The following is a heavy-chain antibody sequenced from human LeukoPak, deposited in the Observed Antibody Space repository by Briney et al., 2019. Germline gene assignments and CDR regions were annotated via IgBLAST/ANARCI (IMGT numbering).Heavy chain of an antibody. J-gene: IGHJ4*02. CDR3: ARDGTRVPGDY. Sequence: GGSLRLSCAASGFTVSSNYMSWVRQAPGKGLEWVSVIYSGGSRYYADSVKGRFTISRDNSKNTLYLQMNSLRAEDTAVYYCARDGTRVPGDYWGQGTLVTVSS. V-gene: IGHV3-53*01. CDR2: IYSGGSR. D-gene: IGHD1-1*01. CDR1: GFTVSSNY.